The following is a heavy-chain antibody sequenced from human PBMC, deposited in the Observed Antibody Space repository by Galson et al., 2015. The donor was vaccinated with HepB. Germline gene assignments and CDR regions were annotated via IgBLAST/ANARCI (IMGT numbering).Heavy chain of an antibody. J-gene: IGHJ6*02. Sequence: SLRLSCAASGFTVSSKYMGGVRQAPGKGLEWVSVIYSGGSPYYADSVKGRFTISRDNSKNTLYLQMNSLRVEDTAVYYCARDLRAAGAGGYYYYGMDVWGQGTTVTVSS. CDR3: ARDLRAAGAGGYYYYGMDV. CDR1: GFTVSSKY. CDR2: IYSGGSP. V-gene: IGHV3-53*01. D-gene: IGHD6-13*01.